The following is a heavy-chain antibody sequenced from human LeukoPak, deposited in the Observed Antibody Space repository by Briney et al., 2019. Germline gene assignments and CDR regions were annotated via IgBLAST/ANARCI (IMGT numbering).Heavy chain of an antibody. J-gene: IGHJ4*02. Sequence: GGSLRLSCAASGFTFNSYSMTWVRQAPGKGLEWVSSISGDTGNTYYADSVKGRFTISRDNSKNTLYLQMSSLRAEDTAVYYCARKRQGPDSSGYYSFDYWGQGTLVTVSS. CDR3: ARKRQGPDSSGYYSFDY. CDR2: ISGDTGNT. CDR1: GFTFNSYS. V-gene: IGHV3-23*01. D-gene: IGHD3-22*01.